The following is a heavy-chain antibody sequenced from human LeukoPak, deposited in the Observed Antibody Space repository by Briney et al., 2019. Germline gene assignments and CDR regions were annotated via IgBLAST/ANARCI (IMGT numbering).Heavy chain of an antibody. CDR2: IYYSGST. D-gene: IGHD5-18*01. CDR3: ARRRGYSYGYRSQNDAFDI. J-gene: IGHJ3*02. Sequence: SETLSLTCTVSGGSISSSSYYWGWIRQPPGKGLEWIGSIYYSGSTYYNPSLKSRVTISVDTSKNQFSLKLSSVTAADTAVYYCARRRGYSYGYRSQNDAFDIWGQGTMVTVSS. V-gene: IGHV4-39*07. CDR1: GGSISSSSYY.